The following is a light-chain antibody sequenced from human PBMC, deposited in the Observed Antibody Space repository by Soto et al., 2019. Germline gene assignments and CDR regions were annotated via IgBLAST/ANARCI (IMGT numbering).Light chain of an antibody. V-gene: IGLV1-47*01. CDR1: SSNIGSNH. Sequence: QSVLTQPPSASGTPGQRVTISCSGSSSNIGSNHVYWYQQFPGMAPKLLMYRSDQRPTGVPDRFSGSKSGTSASLAISGLRSHDEADYYCSARDDILSGVVFGGGTKLTVL. J-gene: IGLJ2*01. CDR2: RSD. CDR3: SARDDILSGVV.